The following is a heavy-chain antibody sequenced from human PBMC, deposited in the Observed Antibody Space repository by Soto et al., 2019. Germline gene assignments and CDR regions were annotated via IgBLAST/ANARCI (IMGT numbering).Heavy chain of an antibody. CDR1: GFSLSTSGVG. V-gene: IGHV2-5*02. CDR2: IYWDDDK. CDR3: AHMDIAAAGTTHAFDI. J-gene: IGHJ3*02. D-gene: IGHD6-13*01. Sequence: SGPTLVKPTQTLTLTCTFSGFSLSTSGVGVGWIRQPPGKALEWLALIYWDDDKRYSPSLKSRLTITKDTSKNQVVLTMTNMDPVDTATYYCAHMDIAAAGTTHAFDIWGQGTMVTVSS.